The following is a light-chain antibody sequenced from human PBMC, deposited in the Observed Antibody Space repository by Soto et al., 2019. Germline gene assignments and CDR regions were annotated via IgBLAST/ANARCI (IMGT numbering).Light chain of an antibody. Sequence: EIVMTQSPATLSVSPGGRAARSCSASQSVSSNLAWYQQKPGQAPRLLIYGASSRATGIPDRFSGSGSGTDFTLTISSLQPEDFATYYCQQSYSTPPITFGQGTRLEIK. V-gene: IGKV3D-15*01. J-gene: IGKJ5*01. CDR2: GAS. CDR3: QQSYSTPPIT. CDR1: QSVSSN.